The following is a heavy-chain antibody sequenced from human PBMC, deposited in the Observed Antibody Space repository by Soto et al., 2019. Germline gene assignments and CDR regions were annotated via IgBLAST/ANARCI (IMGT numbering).Heavy chain of an antibody. CDR1: GGTFSSYA. D-gene: IGHD3-22*01. CDR3: TFHDSSGYYSLERDY. V-gene: IGHV1-69*12. CDR2: IIPIFGTA. J-gene: IGHJ4*02. Sequence: QVQLVQSGAEVKKPESSVKVSCKASGGTFSSYAISWVRQAPGQGLEWMGGIIPIFGTANYAQKFQGRVTITADESTSTAYMELSSLRSEDTAVYYCTFHDSSGYYSLERDYWGQGTLVTVSS.